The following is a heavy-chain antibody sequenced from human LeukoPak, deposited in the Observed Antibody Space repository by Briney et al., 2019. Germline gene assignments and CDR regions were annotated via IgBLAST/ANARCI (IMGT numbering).Heavy chain of an antibody. CDR1: GFIFTSSA. Sequence: SVKVSCKASGFIFTSSAVQWVRQARGQRLEWLGWIVVGSGNTNYAQTFQERVTITRDMSTSTAYMELSSLRSEDTAVYYYAADIYPTYGEVPTFDYWGQGTLVTVSS. J-gene: IGHJ4*02. D-gene: IGHD4-17*01. CDR2: IVVGSGNT. CDR3: AADIYPTYGEVPTFDY. V-gene: IGHV1-58*01.